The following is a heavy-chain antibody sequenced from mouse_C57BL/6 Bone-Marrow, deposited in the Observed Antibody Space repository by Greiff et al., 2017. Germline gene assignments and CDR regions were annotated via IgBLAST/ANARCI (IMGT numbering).Heavy chain of an antibody. Sequence: EVKLMESGGGLVKPGGSLKLSCAASGFTFSSYAMSWVRQTPEKRLAWVATISDGGSYTYYPDNVKGRFTISRDNAKNNLYLQMSHLKSEDTAMYYCARDPGYYAMDYWGQGTSVTVSS. CDR3: ARDPGYYAMDY. CDR1: GFTFSSYA. V-gene: IGHV5-4*01. CDR2: ISDGGSYT. J-gene: IGHJ4*01.